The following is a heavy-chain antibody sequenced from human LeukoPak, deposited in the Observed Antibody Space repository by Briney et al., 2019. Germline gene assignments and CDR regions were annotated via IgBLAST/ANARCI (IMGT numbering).Heavy chain of an antibody. D-gene: IGHD1-7*01. CDR2: IKQDGSEK. CDR1: GFTFNNYW. J-gene: IGHJ4*02. Sequence: PGGSLRLSCAASGFTFNNYWMSWARQAPGKGLEWVANIKQDGSEKYYVDSVKGRFTISRDNARNSLYLQMNSLRAEDTAVYYCARDKGELSWGQGTLVTVSS. CDR3: ARDKGELS. V-gene: IGHV3-7*01.